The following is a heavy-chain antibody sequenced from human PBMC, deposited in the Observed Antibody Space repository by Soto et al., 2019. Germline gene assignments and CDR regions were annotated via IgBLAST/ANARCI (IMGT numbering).Heavy chain of an antibody. J-gene: IGHJ6*02. CDR2: ISNSGGST. V-gene: IGHV3-23*01. D-gene: IGHD1-26*01. CDR3: AKVIVGGISDYHYHYAMDV. Sequence: PGGSLRLSCAASGFTFSSYAMSWVRQAPGKGLEWVSAISNSGGSTYYADSVKGRFTISRDNSKNTVFVQMNRLRAEDMAVYYCAKVIVGGISDYHYHYAMDVWGQGTTVTVS. CDR1: GFTFSSYA.